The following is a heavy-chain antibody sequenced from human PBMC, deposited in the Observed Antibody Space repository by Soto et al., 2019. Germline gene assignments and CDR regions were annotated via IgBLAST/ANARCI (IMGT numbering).Heavy chain of an antibody. V-gene: IGHV3-23*01. CDR3: ANTRTRLYYYYYYMDV. J-gene: IGHJ6*03. D-gene: IGHD5-12*01. CDR1: GFTFSSYA. Sequence: PGGSLRLSCAASGFTFSSYAMSWVRQAPGKGLEWVSAISGSGGSTYYADSVKGRFTISRDNSKNTLYLQMNSLRAEDTAVYYCANTRTRLYYYYYYMDVWGKGTTVTVSS. CDR2: ISGSGGST.